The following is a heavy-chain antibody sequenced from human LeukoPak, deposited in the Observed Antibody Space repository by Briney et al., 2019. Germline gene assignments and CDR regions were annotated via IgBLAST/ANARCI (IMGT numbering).Heavy chain of an antibody. J-gene: IGHJ4*02. Sequence: GGSLRLSCAASGFTFSSNYMSWVRQAPGKGLEWVSVIYSGGSTYYADSVKGRFTISRDNSKNTLYLQMNSLRAEDTAVYYCARDLNTNYFDYWGQGTLVTVSS. CDR2: IYSGGST. D-gene: IGHD2-2*01. V-gene: IGHV3-66*01. CDR3: ARDLNTNYFDY. CDR1: GFTFSSNY.